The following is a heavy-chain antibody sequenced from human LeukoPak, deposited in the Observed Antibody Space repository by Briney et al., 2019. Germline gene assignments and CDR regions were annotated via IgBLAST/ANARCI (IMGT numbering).Heavy chain of an antibody. V-gene: IGHV4-31*03. Sequence: SETLSLTCTVSGGSISSGGYYWSWIRQHPAKGLEWIGYIYYSGSTYYNPSLKSRVTISVDTSKNQFSLKLSSVTAADTAVYYCARTVVVVAATPLDYFDYWGQGTLVTVSS. CDR1: GGSISSGGYY. CDR3: ARTVVVVAATPLDYFDY. J-gene: IGHJ4*02. D-gene: IGHD2-15*01. CDR2: IYYSGST.